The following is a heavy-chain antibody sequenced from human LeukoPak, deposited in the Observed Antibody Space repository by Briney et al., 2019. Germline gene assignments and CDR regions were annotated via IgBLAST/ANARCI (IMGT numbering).Heavy chain of an antibody. D-gene: IGHD6-19*01. Sequence: PGRSLRLSCATSGFTFSSYGMHWVRQAPGKGLEWVAVIWYDGSNIHYADSVQGRFTISRDSSKNTLYLQMNSLRAEDTGVYYCAKDFKSSGWYALPYFDYWGQGTLVTVSS. CDR2: IWYDGSNI. J-gene: IGHJ4*02. CDR3: AKDFKSSGWYALPYFDY. V-gene: IGHV3-33*06. CDR1: GFTFSSYG.